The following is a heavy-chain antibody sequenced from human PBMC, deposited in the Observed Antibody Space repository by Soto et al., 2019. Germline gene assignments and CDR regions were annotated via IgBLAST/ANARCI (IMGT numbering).Heavy chain of an antibody. V-gene: IGHV4-59*01. J-gene: IGHJ3*02. CDR2: IFYSGST. D-gene: IGHD4-17*01. CDR3: ARRYGDAFDI. CDR1: DAAIGSYY. Sequence: TLSLTCSISDAAIGSYYLSWIRQPPGKGLEWIGYIFYSGSTNYNPSLKSRVTISVDTSKNQFSLKLSSVTAADTAVYYCARRYGDAFDIWGQGTMVT.